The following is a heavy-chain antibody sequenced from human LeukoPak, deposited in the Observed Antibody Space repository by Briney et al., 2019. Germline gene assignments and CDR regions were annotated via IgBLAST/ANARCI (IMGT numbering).Heavy chain of an antibody. CDR2: IYYSGST. D-gene: IGHD1-26*01. Sequence: SQTLSLTCTVSGGSISSGGYYSSWIRQHPGKGREWGGYIYYSGSTYYNPSLKSRVTISVDTSKNHFSLKLSSVTAADSAVYYCARDGGSYAFDDWGQGTLVTASS. CDR1: GGSISSGGYY. J-gene: IGHJ4*02. V-gene: IGHV4-31*03. CDR3: ARDGGSYAFDD.